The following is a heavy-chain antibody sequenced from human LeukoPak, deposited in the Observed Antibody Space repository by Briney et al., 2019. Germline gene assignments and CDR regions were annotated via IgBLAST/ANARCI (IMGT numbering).Heavy chain of an antibody. CDR1: GFTFSSYW. Sequence: GGSLRLSCAASGFTFSSYWMSWVRQAPGKGLEWVSSISSSTSYIFYADSMRGRVTISRDNAKNSLYLQMNSLRVEDTAVYYCARDRGSGWHTFDSWGQGTLVTVSS. J-gene: IGHJ4*02. V-gene: IGHV3-21*01. CDR3: ARDRGSGWHTFDS. CDR2: ISSSTSYI. D-gene: IGHD6-19*01.